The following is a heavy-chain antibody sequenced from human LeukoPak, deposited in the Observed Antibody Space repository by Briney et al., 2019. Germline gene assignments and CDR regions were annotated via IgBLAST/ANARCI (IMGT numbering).Heavy chain of an antibody. J-gene: IGHJ4*02. D-gene: IGHD5-12*01. V-gene: IGHV1-69*02. Sequence: SVKVSCKASGDTFTSHYIHWVRQAPGQGLEWMGRIIPILGIANYAQKFQGRVTITADKSTSTAYMELSSLRSEDTAVYYCASQYSGYDWVVDYWGQGTLVTVSS. CDR3: ASQYSGYDWVVDY. CDR2: IIPILGIA. CDR1: GDTFTSHY.